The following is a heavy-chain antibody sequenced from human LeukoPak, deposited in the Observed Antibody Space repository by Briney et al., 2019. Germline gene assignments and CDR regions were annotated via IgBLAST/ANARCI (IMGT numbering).Heavy chain of an antibody. J-gene: IGHJ4*02. Sequence: PSETLSRTCTVSGGFLSSYYWSWIRQPPGKGLEWIGYIYYTGSTNYNPSLKSRVTISVDTSKNQFSLKLNSVTAADTAVYYCTRRRHDYGDYYFDYWGQGTLVTVSS. D-gene: IGHD4-17*01. CDR1: GGFLSSYY. CDR2: IYYTGST. CDR3: TRRRHDYGDYYFDY. V-gene: IGHV4-59*01.